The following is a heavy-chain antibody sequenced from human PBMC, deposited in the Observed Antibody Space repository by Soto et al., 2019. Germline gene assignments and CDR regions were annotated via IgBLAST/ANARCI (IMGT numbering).Heavy chain of an antibody. V-gene: IGHV1-46*01. CDR3: ARDLLRADS. CDR1: GYIFANYY. CDR2: INPYGGST. Sequence: ASVKVSCKASGYIFANYYIHWVRQAPGQGLEWMAIINPYGGSTNYAQNFQGRLTLTSDTSTSTVYMELSSLRSEDTAVYYCARDLLRADSWGQGTLVTVSS. D-gene: IGHD2-8*01. J-gene: IGHJ4*02.